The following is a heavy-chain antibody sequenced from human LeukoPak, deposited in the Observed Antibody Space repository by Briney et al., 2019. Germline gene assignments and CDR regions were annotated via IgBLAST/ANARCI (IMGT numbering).Heavy chain of an antibody. D-gene: IGHD2-21*01. CDR3: ARTNLADCGGECETDAFDI. CDR2: MSPKRGDT. J-gene: IGHJ3*02. CDR1: GYNFRSYD. V-gene: IGHV1-8*01. Sequence: ASVKVSCKASGYNFRSYDINWVRQATGQGLEWMGWMSPKRGDTGYAQTFQGRITMTRDTSINTAYMELNSLTSEDTAVYYCARTNLADCGGECETDAFDIWGHGTMVTVSP.